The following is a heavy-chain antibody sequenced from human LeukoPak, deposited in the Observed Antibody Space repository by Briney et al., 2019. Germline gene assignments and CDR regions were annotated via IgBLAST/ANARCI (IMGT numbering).Heavy chain of an antibody. J-gene: IGHJ4*02. CDR3: ARHSRVVMVGGPEQ. CDR2: IYTGGTA. CDR1: GLTVSSNY. Sequence: PGGSLRLSCAASGLTVSSNYMSWVRQAPGKGLEWVSVIYTGGTAYYADSVKGRFSISRHNSNNTLYLQMNSLRVEDTAVYYCARHSRVVMVGGPEQWGQGTLVTVSS. D-gene: IGHD2-8*01. V-gene: IGHV3-53*04.